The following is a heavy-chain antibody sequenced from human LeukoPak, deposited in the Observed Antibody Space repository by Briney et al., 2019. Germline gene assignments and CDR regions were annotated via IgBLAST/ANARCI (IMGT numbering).Heavy chain of an antibody. D-gene: IGHD6-13*01. V-gene: IGHV4-59*01. J-gene: IGHJ4*02. Sequence: SETLSLTCTVSGGSISSYYWSWIRQPPGKGLEWIGYIYYSGSTNYNPSLKSRVTISVDTSKNQFSLKLSSVTAADTAVYYCARQYSSSWYVADYWGQGTLVTVSS. CDR1: GGSISSYY. CDR2: IYYSGST. CDR3: ARQYSSSWYVADY.